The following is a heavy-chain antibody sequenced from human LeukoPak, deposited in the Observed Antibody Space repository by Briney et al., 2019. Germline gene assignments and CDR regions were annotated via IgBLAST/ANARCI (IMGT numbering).Heavy chain of an antibody. Sequence: SETLSLTCTVSAGSISSYYWSWIRQPPGKGLEWIGYIYYSGTTKYNPSLKSRVTISVDTSKNQFSLKLSSVTAADTAVYYCARVSTIGNGDTYYFDYWGQGTLVTVSS. V-gene: IGHV4-59*01. J-gene: IGHJ4*02. CDR2: IYYSGTT. CDR3: ARVSTIGNGDTYYFDY. D-gene: IGHD3-9*01. CDR1: AGSISSYY.